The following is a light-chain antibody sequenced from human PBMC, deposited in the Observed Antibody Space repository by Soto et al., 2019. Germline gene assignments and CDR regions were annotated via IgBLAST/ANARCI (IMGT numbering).Light chain of an antibody. CDR1: QSVSSY. CDR3: QQRSNWPIT. V-gene: IGKV3-11*01. J-gene: IGKJ5*01. Sequence: ETVLTQSPATLSLSPGERATLSCRASQSVSSYLAWYQQKAGQAPRLLIYDASNRATGIPARFSGSGSGTDFTLTISSLEPEDFAVYYCQQRSNWPITFGQGTRLEMK. CDR2: DAS.